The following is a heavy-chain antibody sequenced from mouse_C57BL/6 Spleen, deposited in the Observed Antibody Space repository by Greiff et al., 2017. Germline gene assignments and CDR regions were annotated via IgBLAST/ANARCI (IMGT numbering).Heavy chain of an antibody. V-gene: IGHV1-18*01. Sequence: VQLQQSGPELVKPGASVKIPCKASGYTFTDYNMDWVKQSHGKSLEWIGDINPNNGGTIYNQKFKGKSTLTVDKSSSTAYMELRSLTSEDTDVYYCARRVYYGNWDFDYWGQGTTLTVSS. D-gene: IGHD2-1*01. J-gene: IGHJ2*01. CDR2: INPNNGGT. CDR1: GYTFTDYN. CDR3: ARRVYYGNWDFDY.